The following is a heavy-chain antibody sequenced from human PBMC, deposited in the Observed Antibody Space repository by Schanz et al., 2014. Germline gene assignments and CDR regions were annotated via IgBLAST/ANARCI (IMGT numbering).Heavy chain of an antibody. CDR2: INPNSGGT. V-gene: IGHV1-2*02. Sequence: QVQLLQSGAEVKKPGASVKVSCKASGYTFTGYYMHWVRQAPGQGLEWMGRINPNSGGTNYAQKFQGRVTMTRDTSISTAYMELSSLRSYDTAVYYCARELRLEYYFDYWGQGTQVTVSS. CDR1: GYTFTGYY. CDR3: ARELRLEYYFDY. J-gene: IGHJ4*02. D-gene: IGHD4-17*01.